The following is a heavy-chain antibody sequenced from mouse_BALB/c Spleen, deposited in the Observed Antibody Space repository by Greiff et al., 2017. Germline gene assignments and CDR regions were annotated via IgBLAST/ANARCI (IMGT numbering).Heavy chain of an antibody. CDR1: GFTFSSYA. V-gene: IGHV5-6-5*01. Sequence: EVQVVESGGGLVKPGGSLKLSCAASGFTFSSYAMSWVRQTPEKRLEWVASISSGGSTYYPDSVKGRFTISRDNARNILYLQMSSLRSEDTAMYYCARWMDYWGQGTSVTVSS. CDR2: ISSGGST. J-gene: IGHJ4*01. CDR3: ARWMDY.